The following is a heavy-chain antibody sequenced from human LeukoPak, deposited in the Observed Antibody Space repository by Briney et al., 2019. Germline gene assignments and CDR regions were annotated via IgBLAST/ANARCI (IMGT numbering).Heavy chain of an antibody. CDR2: IYYSGST. CDR3: AGTPYYYDSSGLYPI. D-gene: IGHD3-22*01. J-gene: IGHJ3*02. V-gene: IGHV4-59*08. Sequence: PSETLSLTCAVYGGSFSGYYWSWIRQPPGKGLEWIGYIYYSGSTNYNPSLKSRVTISVDTSKNQFSLKLSSVTAADTAVYYCAGTPYYYDSSGLYPIWGQGTMVTVSS. CDR1: GGSFSGYY.